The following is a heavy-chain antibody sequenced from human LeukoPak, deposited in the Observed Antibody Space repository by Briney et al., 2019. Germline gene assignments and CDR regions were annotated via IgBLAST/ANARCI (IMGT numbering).Heavy chain of an antibody. D-gene: IGHD2-8*01. CDR3: AGSLGYCTSNVCYLKY. J-gene: IGHJ4*02. CDR2: ISAQHGQT. V-gene: IGHV1-18*01. Sequence: GASVKVSCKNSGYSENFYGITWVRHVAGQGLEWMGWISAQHGQTEYAPNSQDRVTMTTDTYTNTAYMELRSLRSDDTAGYYCAGSLGYCTSNVCYLKYWGQGTPVTVSS. CDR1: GYSENFYG.